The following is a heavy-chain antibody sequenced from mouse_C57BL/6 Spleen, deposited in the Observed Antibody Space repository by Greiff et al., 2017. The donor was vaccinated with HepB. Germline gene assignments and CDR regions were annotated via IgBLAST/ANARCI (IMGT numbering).Heavy chain of an antibody. V-gene: IGHV1-72*01. CDR3: ARSGGLYGSSAFDY. CDR2: IDPNSGGT. CDR1: GYTFTSYW. D-gene: IGHD2-2*01. J-gene: IGHJ2*01. Sequence: QVQLQQPGAELVKPGASVKLSCKASGYTFTSYWMHWVKQRPGRGLEWIGRIDPNSGGTKYNEKFKSKATLTVDKPYSPAYMQLSSLTSEDPAVYDCARSGGLYGSSAFDYWGQGTTLTVSS.